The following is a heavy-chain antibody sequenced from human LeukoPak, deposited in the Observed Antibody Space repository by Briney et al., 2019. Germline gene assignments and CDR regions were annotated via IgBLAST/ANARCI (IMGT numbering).Heavy chain of an antibody. CDR3: ARGEGSSIDY. D-gene: IGHD6-13*01. J-gene: IGHJ4*02. V-gene: IGHV1-2*02. CDR1: GYTFTSYD. CDR2: INPNSGGT. Sequence: ASVKVSCKASGYTFTSYDINWVRQATGQGLEWMVWINPNSGGTNYAQKFQGRVTMTIDTSISTAYLEVPGLRSDDTAVYYCARGEGSSIDYWGQGTLVTVSS.